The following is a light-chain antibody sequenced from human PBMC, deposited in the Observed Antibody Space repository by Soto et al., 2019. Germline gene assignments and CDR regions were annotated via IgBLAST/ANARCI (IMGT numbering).Light chain of an antibody. Sequence: DIQMTQSPSSVSASVGDRVTITCRASQGISSWLAWYQQKPGNAPNLVIYAASNLQTGVPSRFSGSGSGTDFTLTISSQQPEDFATYYCQQANNFPRTFGQGTKVEIQ. J-gene: IGKJ1*01. V-gene: IGKV1-12*01. CDR3: QQANNFPRT. CDR1: QGISSW. CDR2: AAS.